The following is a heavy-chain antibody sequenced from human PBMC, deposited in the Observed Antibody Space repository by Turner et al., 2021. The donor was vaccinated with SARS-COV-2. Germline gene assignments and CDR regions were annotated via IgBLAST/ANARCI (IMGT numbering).Heavy chain of an antibody. CDR2: IWYDGSNK. V-gene: IGHV3-33*01. CDR1: GFTFSSCG. J-gene: IGHJ6*03. D-gene: IGHD2-8*01. CDR3: ARDPNAGYYYMDV. Sequence: QVQLVESGGGVVQPGRSLRLSCAASGFTFSSCGRHWVRQAPGKGLEWVAVIWYDGSNKYYADSVKGRFTISRDNSKNTLYLQMNSLTAEDTAVYYCARDPNAGYYYMDVWGKGTTVTVSS.